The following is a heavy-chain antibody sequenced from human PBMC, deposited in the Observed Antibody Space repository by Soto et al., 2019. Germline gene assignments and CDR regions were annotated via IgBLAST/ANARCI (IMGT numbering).Heavy chain of an antibody. CDR3: ARELDIVVVVAATESAWFDP. D-gene: IGHD2-15*01. CDR1: GFTFSSYW. Sequence: GGSLRLSCAASGFTFSSYWMSWVRQAPGKGLEWVANIKQDGSEKYYVDSVKGRFTISRDNAKNSLYLQMNSLRAEDTAVYYCARELDIVVVVAATESAWFDPWGQGTLVTVPS. J-gene: IGHJ5*02. V-gene: IGHV3-7*01. CDR2: IKQDGSEK.